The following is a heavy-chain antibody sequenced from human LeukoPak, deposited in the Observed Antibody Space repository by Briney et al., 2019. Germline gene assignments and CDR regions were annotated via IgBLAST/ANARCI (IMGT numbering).Heavy chain of an antibody. J-gene: IGHJ4*02. V-gene: IGHV1-69*05. CDR2: IIPIFGTA. CDR1: GGIFSSYA. Sequence: ASVKVSCKASGGIFSSYAISWVRQAPGQGLGWMGGIIPIFGTANYAQKFQGRVTITTDESTSTAYMELSSLRSEDTAVYYCASVATPDLNSYYFDYWGQGTLVTVSS. CDR3: ASVATPDLNSYYFDY. D-gene: IGHD2-15*01.